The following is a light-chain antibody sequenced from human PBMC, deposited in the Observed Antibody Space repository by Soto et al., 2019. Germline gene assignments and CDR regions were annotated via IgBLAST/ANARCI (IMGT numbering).Light chain of an antibody. V-gene: IGKV3D-20*02. CDR3: QQRSEWPLCT. Sequence: EIVLTQSPGTLSLSPGERVTLSCRASQSVSSSYLAWYQQKPGQAPRLLIYGASSRATGTPDRFSGRGSGTDFTLTISRLEPEDFAVYFCQQRSEWPLCTFGQGTKLEIK. CDR1: QSVSSSY. J-gene: IGKJ2*02. CDR2: GAS.